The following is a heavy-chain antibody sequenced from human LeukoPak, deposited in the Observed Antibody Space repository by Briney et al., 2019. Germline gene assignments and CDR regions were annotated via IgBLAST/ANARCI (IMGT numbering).Heavy chain of an antibody. CDR2: IIPILGIA. V-gene: IGHV1-69*04. Sequence: GASVKVSCKDSGGTFSSYAISWVRQAPGQGLGWMGRIIPILGIAYYAQKFQGRVTITADKSTSTAYMELSSLRSEDTAVYYCARDDYGDSSGTSPDYYYGMDVWGQGTTVTVSS. CDR3: ARDDYGDSSGTSPDYYYGMDV. J-gene: IGHJ6*02. CDR1: GGTFSSYA. D-gene: IGHD4-17*01.